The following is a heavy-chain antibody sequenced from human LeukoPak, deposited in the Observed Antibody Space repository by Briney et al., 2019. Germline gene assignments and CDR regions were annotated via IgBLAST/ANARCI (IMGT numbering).Heavy chain of an antibody. CDR1: GYIFTDYG. D-gene: IGHD1/OR15-1a*01. Sequence: ASVRVSCKAAGYIFTDYGITWVRQAPGQGLEWMGWISAYNGNTNYAQKFQGRFTMTTDTSTTTAYMELRSLRFDDTAVYYCARDLAWGYVEQRLGWLDPWGQGALVTVSS. V-gene: IGHV1-18*01. CDR3: ARDLAWGYVEQRLGWLDP. CDR2: ISAYNGNT. J-gene: IGHJ5*02.